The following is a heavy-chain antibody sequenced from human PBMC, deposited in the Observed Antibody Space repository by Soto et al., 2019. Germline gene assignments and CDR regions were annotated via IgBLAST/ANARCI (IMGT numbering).Heavy chain of an antibody. V-gene: IGHV1-18*01. Sequence: QVQLVQSGAEVKKPGASVKVSCKASGYTFTSYGISWVRQAPGQGLEWMGWISAYNGNTNYAQKLQGRVTMTTDTATSTAYMELRSLRSDDTAVDYCARDGGYCSSTSCYANWFDPWGQGTLVTVSS. CDR3: ARDGGYCSSTSCYANWFDP. CDR1: GYTFTSYG. J-gene: IGHJ5*02. D-gene: IGHD2-2*01. CDR2: ISAYNGNT.